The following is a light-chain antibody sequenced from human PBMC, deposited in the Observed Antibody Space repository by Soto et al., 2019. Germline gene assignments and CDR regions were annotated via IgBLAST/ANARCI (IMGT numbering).Light chain of an antibody. Sequence: QSVLTQPASVSGSPGQSIAISCTGTSSDVGGYDYVSWYQQLPGKAPKLMIYDVNNRPSGVSNRFSGSKSGNTASLTISGLQAEDEADYYCSSYTNSSTHVFGTGTKVTVL. CDR1: SSDVGGYDY. CDR2: DVN. V-gene: IGLV2-14*03. J-gene: IGLJ1*01. CDR3: SSYTNSSTHV.